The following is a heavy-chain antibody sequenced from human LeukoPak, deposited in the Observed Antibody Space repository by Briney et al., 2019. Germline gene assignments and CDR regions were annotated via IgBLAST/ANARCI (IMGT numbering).Heavy chain of an antibody. CDR3: ARDLRGARDIVVVPAALGY. J-gene: IGHJ4*02. CDR1: GYTFTSYD. Sequence: ASVKVSCKASGYTFTSYDINWVRQATGQGLEWMGWMNHNSGNTGYAQKFQGRVTMARDMSTSTVYMELSSLRSEDTAVYCCARDLRGARDIVVVPAALGYWGQGTLVTVSS. D-gene: IGHD2-2*01. V-gene: IGHV1-8*01. CDR2: MNHNSGNT.